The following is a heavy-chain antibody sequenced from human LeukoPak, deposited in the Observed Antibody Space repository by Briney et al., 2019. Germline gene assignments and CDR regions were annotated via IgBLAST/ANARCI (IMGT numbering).Heavy chain of an antibody. CDR1: GFTFSGSA. D-gene: IGHD3-3*01. CDR3: ARAQQVDDFWSGYYGVSSFFGY. J-gene: IGHJ4*02. V-gene: IGHV3-73*01. CDR2: IRSKANSYAT. Sequence: GGSLRLSCAASGFTFSGSAMHWVRQASGKGLEWVGRIRSKANSYATAYAASVKGRFTISRDDSKNTAYLQMNSLKTEDTAVYYCARAQQVDDFWSGYYGVSSFFGYWGQGTLVTVSS.